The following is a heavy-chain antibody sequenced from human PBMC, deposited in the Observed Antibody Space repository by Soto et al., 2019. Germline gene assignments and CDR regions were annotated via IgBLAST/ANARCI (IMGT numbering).Heavy chain of an antibody. V-gene: IGHV4-31*03. CDR1: GGSISSGGYY. J-gene: IGHJ5*02. CDR2: IYYSGST. D-gene: IGHD3-10*01. Sequence: KSSETLSLTCTVSGGSISSGGYYWSWIRQHPGKGLEWIGYIYYSGSTYYNPSLKSRVTISVDTSKNQFSLKLSPVTAADTAVYYCARDVRPYYYGSGSYGWFDPWGQGTLVTVSS. CDR3: ARDVRPYYYGSGSYGWFDP.